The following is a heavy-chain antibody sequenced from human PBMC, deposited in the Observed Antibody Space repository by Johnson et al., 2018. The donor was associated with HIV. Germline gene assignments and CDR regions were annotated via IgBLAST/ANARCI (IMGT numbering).Heavy chain of an antibody. CDR2: IKQDGSEN. V-gene: IGHV3-7*01. CDR3: ANGGLRPPQDRNAFDI. D-gene: IGHD4-17*01. J-gene: IGHJ3*02. Sequence: VQLVESGGGLVQPGGSLRLSCAASGFTFSSYWMSWVRQAPGKGLQWVANIKQDGSENYFVDSVKGRFTISRDNSKNTLYLQMNSLRVEDMVVYYCANGGLRPPQDRNAFDIWGQGTMVTVSS. CDR1: GFTFSSYW.